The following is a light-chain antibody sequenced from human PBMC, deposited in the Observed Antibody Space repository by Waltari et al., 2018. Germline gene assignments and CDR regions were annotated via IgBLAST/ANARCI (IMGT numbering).Light chain of an antibody. CDR2: WAS. V-gene: IGKV4-1*01. Sequence: DIVMTQSPDSLAVSLGGRATIHCKSSQSVLYSATNKNYLAWYQQKPGQPPKLLIYWASTRESGVPDRFSGSGSGTDFTLTISSLQAEDVAVYYCQQYYSTPPLTFGGGTKVEIK. CDR3: QQYYSTPPLT. CDR1: QSVLYSATNKNY. J-gene: IGKJ4*01.